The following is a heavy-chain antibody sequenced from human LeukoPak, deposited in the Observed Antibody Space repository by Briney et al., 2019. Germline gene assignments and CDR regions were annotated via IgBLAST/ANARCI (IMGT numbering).Heavy chain of an antibody. CDR1: GFTFDDYA. CDR2: ISSTSAYI. CDR3: ARVAVSGPTGWFDS. Sequence: GGSLRLSCAASGFTFDDYAMHWVRQAPGKGLEWVSSISSTSAYIHYADSVKGRFTISRDNVDNVVYLEMNSLGAEDTATYYCARVAVSGPTGWFDSWGQGTLVIVSS. V-gene: IGHV3-21*01. J-gene: IGHJ5*01. D-gene: IGHD2-8*02.